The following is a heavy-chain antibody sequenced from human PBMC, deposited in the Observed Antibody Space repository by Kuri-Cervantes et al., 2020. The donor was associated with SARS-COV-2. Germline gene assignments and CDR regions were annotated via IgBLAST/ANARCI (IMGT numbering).Heavy chain of an antibody. V-gene: IGHV4-4*07. J-gene: IGHJ4*02. CDR1: GGSISSYY. D-gene: IGHD6-13*01. Sequence: SETLSLTCTVSGGSISSYYRSWIRQPAGKGLEWIGSIYHSGSTYYNPSLKSRVTISVDTSKNQFSLKLSSVTAADTAVYYCARVGRAGPFDYWGQGTLVTVSS. CDR3: ARVGRAGPFDY. CDR2: IYHSGST.